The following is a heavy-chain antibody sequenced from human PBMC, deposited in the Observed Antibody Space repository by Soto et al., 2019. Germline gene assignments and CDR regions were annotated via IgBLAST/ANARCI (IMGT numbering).Heavy chain of an antibody. CDR3: ARVIGGYDFWSGYPRPFDY. V-gene: IGHV1-18*01. CDR1: GYTFTSYG. CDR2: ISAYNGNT. D-gene: IGHD3-3*01. Sequence: ASVKVSCKASGYTFTSYGISWVRQAPGQGLEWMGWISAYNGNTNYAQKLQGRVTMTTDTSTSTAYMELRSLRSDDTAVYYCARVIGGYDFWSGYPRPFDYWGQGTLVTVSS. J-gene: IGHJ4*02.